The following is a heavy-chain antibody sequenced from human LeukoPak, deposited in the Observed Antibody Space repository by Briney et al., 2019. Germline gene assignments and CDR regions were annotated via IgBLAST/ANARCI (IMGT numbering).Heavy chain of an antibody. CDR2: ISSNGGGT. Sequence: PGGSLRLSCAASGFTFSSYAMHWVRQAPGKGLEYVSAISSNGGGTYYANSVKGGFTISRDNSKNTLYLQMGSLRVEDMAVYYCAREDGRWELHYWGQGTLVTVSS. V-gene: IGHV3-64*01. CDR3: AREDGRWELHY. J-gene: IGHJ4*02. CDR1: GFTFSSYA. D-gene: IGHD1-26*01.